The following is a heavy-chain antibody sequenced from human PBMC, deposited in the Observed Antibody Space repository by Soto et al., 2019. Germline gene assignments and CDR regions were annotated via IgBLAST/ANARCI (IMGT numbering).Heavy chain of an antibody. D-gene: IGHD2-2*01. CDR1: GGSISSYY. J-gene: IGHJ6*03. CDR2: IYYSGST. V-gene: IGHV4-59*01. CDR3: ARGQYCSSTSCYYYYYMDV. Sequence: SETLSLTCTVSGGSISSYYWSWIRQPPGKGLEWIGYIYYSGSTNYNPSLKSRVTISVDTSKNQFSLKLSSVTAADTAVYYCARGQYCSSTSCYYYYYMDVWGKGTTVT.